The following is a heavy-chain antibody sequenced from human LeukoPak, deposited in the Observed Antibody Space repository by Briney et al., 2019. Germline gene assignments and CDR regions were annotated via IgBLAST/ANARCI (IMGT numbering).Heavy chain of an antibody. CDR2: MSNNGGST. J-gene: IGHJ6*02. Sequence: PGGSLRLSCAAPGFTFSSYSMSWVRQAPGKGLEFVSAMSNNGGSTSYADSVKGRFTISRDNSKNTLYLQMSSLRAEDTAVYYCVKDTNSGYYYYGMDVWGQGTTVTVSS. CDR3: VKDTNSGYYYYGMDV. V-gene: IGHV3-64D*09. CDR1: GFTFSSYS. D-gene: IGHD2-2*01.